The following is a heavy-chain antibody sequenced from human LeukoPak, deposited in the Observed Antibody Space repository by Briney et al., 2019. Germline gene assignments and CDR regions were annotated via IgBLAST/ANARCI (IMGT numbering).Heavy chain of an antibody. CDR3: AKAPFGDYYDSSGYFPYFDY. CDR1: GYTFIGYY. Sequence: ASVKVSCKASGYTFIGYYIYWVRQAPGQGLEWMGWINPYSGGTNYAQNFQGRVTMTRDTSISTAYMELSRLRSDDTAVYYCAKAPFGDYYDSSGYFPYFDYWGQGTLVTVSS. CDR2: INPYSGGT. V-gene: IGHV1-2*02. J-gene: IGHJ4*02. D-gene: IGHD3-22*01.